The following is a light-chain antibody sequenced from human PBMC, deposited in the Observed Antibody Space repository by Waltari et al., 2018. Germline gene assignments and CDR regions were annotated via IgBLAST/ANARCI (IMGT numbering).Light chain of an antibody. CDR3: QVGDTSSDRVI. CDR2: YDG. Sequence: SYVLTQPHSVSVAPGKTARITCGGDNIGTKSVHWYQQKPGPAPVLVIFYDGNRPSGIPERFSGSNSGNTATRTSRRVEAGDEADYYCQVGDTSSDRVIFGGGTKLAVL. V-gene: IGLV3-21*04. J-gene: IGLJ2*01. CDR1: NIGTKS.